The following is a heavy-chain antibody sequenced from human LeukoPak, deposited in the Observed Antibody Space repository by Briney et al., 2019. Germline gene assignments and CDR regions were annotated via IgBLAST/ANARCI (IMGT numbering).Heavy chain of an antibody. J-gene: IGHJ3*02. D-gene: IGHD3-16*01. CDR2: IDQSGGRN. V-gene: IGHV3-7*05. CDR1: GFTFSSYG. Sequence: GGSLRPSCAASGFTFSSYGMHWVRQAPGRGLEWVANIDQSGGRNNYVDSVKGRFTISRDNAKNSLFLEMSSLRADDTAVYFCARDVEGGTFDIWGQGTTVTVSS. CDR3: ARDVEGGTFDI.